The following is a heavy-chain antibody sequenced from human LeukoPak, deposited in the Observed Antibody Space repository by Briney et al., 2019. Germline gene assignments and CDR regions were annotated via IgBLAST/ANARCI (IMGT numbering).Heavy chain of an antibody. J-gene: IGHJ6*02. V-gene: IGHV1-2*04. CDR2: INPNSGGT. CDR3: ARDRGSNYYDSSGYYYVDYYYYGMDV. Sequence: GASVKVSCKASGYTFTGYYMHWVRQAPGQGLEWMGWINPNSGGTNYAQKFQGWVTMTRDTSISTAYMELSRLRSDDTAVYYCARDRGSNYYDSSGYYYVDYYYYGMDVWGQGTTVTVSS. CDR1: GYTFTGYY. D-gene: IGHD3-22*01.